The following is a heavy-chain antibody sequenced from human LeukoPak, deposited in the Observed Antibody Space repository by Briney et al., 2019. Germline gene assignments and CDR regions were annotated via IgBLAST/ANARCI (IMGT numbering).Heavy chain of an antibody. CDR3: ARSIAAAANFDY. J-gene: IGHJ4*02. V-gene: IGHV3-21*01. Sequence: PGGSLRLSCAASGFTFSSYSMNWVRQAPGKGLEWVSSISSSSSYIYYADSVKGRFTISRDNAKNSLYLQMNSLRAEDTAVYYCARSIAAAANFDYWGQGTLVTVS. D-gene: IGHD6-13*01. CDR2: ISSSSSYI. CDR1: GFTFSSYS.